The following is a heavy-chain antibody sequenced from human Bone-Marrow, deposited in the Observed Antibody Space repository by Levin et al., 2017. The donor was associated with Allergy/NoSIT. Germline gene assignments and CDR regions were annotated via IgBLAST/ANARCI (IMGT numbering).Heavy chain of an antibody. V-gene: IGHV3-30-3*01. CDR2: ISYDGSNK. J-gene: IGHJ4*02. D-gene: IGHD4-17*01. CDR1: GFTFSSYA. Sequence: GESLKISCAASGFTFSSYAMHWVRQAPGKGLEWVAVISYDGSNKYYADSVKGRFTISRDNSKNTLYLQMNSLRAEDTAVYYCASTEMTTVTPFDYWGQGTLVTVSS. CDR3: ASTEMTTVTPFDY.